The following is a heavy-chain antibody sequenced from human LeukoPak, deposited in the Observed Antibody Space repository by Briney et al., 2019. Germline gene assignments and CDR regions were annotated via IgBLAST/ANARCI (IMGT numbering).Heavy chain of an antibody. Sequence: GGSLRLSCAASGFTFSSFWMTWVRQAPGKGLEWVATIKRDGSEKYYVDSVEGRFTISRDNAKNSLYLQMNSLRAEETAVYYCAKSEYDFWSAMDYWGQGTLVTVSS. D-gene: IGHD3-3*01. CDR2: IKRDGSEK. V-gene: IGHV3-7*01. CDR3: AKSEYDFWSAMDY. CDR1: GFTFSSFW. J-gene: IGHJ4*02.